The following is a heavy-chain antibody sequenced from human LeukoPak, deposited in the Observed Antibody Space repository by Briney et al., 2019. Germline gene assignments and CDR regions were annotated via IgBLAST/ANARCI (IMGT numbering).Heavy chain of an antibody. CDR2: IDVTTGGS. CDR1: GFTLSSYA. J-gene: IGHJ6*03. V-gene: IGHV3-23*01. Sequence: AGGSLRLSCAASGFTLSSYAMSWVRQAPGKGLEWVSTIDVTTGGSYYADSVKGRFTISRDNVKNSVYLQMSSLRAEDTAVYYCARVGLNSYYYYYMDVWGKGTTVTVSS. CDR3: ARVGLNSYYYYYMDV.